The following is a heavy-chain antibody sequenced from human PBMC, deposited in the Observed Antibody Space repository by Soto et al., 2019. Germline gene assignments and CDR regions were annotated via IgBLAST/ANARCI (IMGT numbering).Heavy chain of an antibody. CDR1: GGTFSSYA. V-gene: IGHV1-69*06. CDR2: LIPIFGTA. CDR3: EPHCTNGVCRDY. Sequence: QVQLVQSGAEVKKPGSSVKVSCKASGGTFSSYAISWVRQAPGQGLEWMGGLIPIFGTANYAQKFQGRVTITADKSTSTAYMELSSLRSEDTAVYYGEPHCTNGVCRDYWGPGTLVTVSS. J-gene: IGHJ4*02. D-gene: IGHD2-8*01.